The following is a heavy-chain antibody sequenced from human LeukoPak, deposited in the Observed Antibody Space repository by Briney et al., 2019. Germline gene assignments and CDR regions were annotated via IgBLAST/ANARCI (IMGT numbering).Heavy chain of an antibody. Sequence: HSGGSLRLSCAASGFTFDTFGMHWVRRAPGQGLEWLSYISYSGRVIYYADPVKGRFTISRDNDENSLYLQMSSLRAEDTAVYYCARDDSGYYYYMDFWGEGTTVTVSS. CDR3: ARDDSGYYYYMDF. V-gene: IGHV3-48*01. CDR2: ISYSGRVI. CDR1: GFTFDTFG. D-gene: IGHD3-10*01. J-gene: IGHJ6*03.